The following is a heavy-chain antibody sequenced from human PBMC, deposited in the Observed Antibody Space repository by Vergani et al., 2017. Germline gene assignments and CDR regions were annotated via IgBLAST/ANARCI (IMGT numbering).Heavy chain of an antibody. CDR3: ARISMTTVTTAVAQEIHDAFDI. D-gene: IGHD4-17*01. CDR2: ISGSGGST. V-gene: IGHV3-23*01. CDR1: GFTFSSYA. J-gene: IGHJ3*02. Sequence: EVQLLESGGGLVQPGGSLRLSCAASGFTFSSYAMSWVRQAPGKGLEWVSAISGSGGSTYYADSVKGRFTISRDNSKNTLYLQMNSLRAEDTAVYYCARISMTTVTTAVAQEIHDAFDIWGQGTMVTVSS.